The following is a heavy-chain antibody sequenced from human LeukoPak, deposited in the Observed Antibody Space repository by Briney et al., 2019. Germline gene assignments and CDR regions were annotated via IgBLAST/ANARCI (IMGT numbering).Heavy chain of an antibody. CDR3: ARGGSRKEVAY. Sequence: PGRSLRLSCAASGFTFRSFVMHWVRQAPGKGLEWVAAISYEDGSNKYYADSVKGRFTISRDNSKYTVYLEMNSLRVEDTAMYYCARGGSRKEVAYWGQGTLVTVSS. CDR1: GFTFRSFV. J-gene: IGHJ4*02. V-gene: IGHV3-30*04. CDR2: ISYEDGSNK. D-gene: IGHD3-10*01.